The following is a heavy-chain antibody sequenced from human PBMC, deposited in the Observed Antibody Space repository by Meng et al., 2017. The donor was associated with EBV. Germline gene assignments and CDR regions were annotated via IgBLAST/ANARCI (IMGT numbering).Heavy chain of an antibody. CDR1: GFTFSGSA. D-gene: IGHD2-2*01. CDR2: IRSKAKSYAT. CDR3: TRMSSPLDY. Sequence: EVQLGGSGGGLGQPGGSLKRSCAASGFTFSGSAMHWVRQASGKGLEWVGRIRSKAKSYATAYAASVKGRFTISRDDSKNTAYLQMNSLKTEDTAVYYCTRMSSPLDYWGQGTLVTVSS. J-gene: IGHJ4*02. V-gene: IGHV3-73*02.